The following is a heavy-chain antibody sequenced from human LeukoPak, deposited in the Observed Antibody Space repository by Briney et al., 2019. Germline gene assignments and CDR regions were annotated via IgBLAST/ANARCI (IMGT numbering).Heavy chain of an antibody. J-gene: IGHJ4*02. CDR1: GGSISSTTW. CDR2: GHLSGRT. CDR3: AREGGPYRPLDY. Sequence: SGSLSLTCGASGGSISSTTWGTCVRQPPGEGLEWFGEGHLSGRTNYNPSLESRVTMSVDMSENPISLQLTSVTAADTAVYYCAREGGPYRPLDYSGQGTLVTVSS. V-gene: IGHV4-4*02.